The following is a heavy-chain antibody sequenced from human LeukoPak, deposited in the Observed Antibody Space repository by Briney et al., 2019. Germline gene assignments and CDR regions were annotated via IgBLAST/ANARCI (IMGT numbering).Heavy chain of an antibody. J-gene: IGHJ4*02. V-gene: IGHV1-24*01. CDR1: GYTLTELS. CDR3: ATGGYSSSILDY. D-gene: IGHD6-6*01. CDR2: FDPEDGET. Sequence: ASVKVSCKVSGYTLTELSMHWVRQAPGKGLEWMGGFDPEDGETIYAQKFQGRVTMTEDTSTDTAYMELSGLRSEDTAVYYCATGGYSSSILDYWGQGTLVTVSS.